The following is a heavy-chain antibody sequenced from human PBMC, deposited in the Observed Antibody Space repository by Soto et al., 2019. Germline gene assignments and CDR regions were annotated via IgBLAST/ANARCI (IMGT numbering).Heavy chain of an antibody. J-gene: IGHJ5*02. CDR3: ARIINGDYANWFDP. CDR1: GFSLSNARMG. D-gene: IGHD4-17*01. Sequence: QVTLKESGPVLVKPTETLTLTCTVSGFSLSNARMGVSWIRQPPGKALEWLAHIFSNDEKSYSTSLKSRLTISKDTSKSQVVLTMTNMDPVDTATYYCARIINGDYANWFDPWGQGTLVTVSS. V-gene: IGHV2-26*01. CDR2: IFSNDEK.